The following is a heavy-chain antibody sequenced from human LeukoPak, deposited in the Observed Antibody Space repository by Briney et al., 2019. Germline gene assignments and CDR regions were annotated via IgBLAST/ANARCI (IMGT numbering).Heavy chain of an antibody. J-gene: IGHJ4*02. Sequence: PGRSLRLSCAASGFTFSSYGMHWVRQAPGKGLEWVAVIWYDGSNKYYADSVKGRFTISRDNSKNTLYLQMNNLRAEDTAVYYCARDPKYYYDSSGYPLYWGQGTLVTVSS. V-gene: IGHV3-33*01. CDR2: IWYDGSNK. D-gene: IGHD3-22*01. CDR3: ARDPKYYYDSSGYPLY. CDR1: GFTFSSYG.